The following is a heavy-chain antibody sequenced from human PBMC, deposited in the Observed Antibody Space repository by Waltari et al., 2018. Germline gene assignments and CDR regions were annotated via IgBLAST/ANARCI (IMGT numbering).Heavy chain of an antibody. CDR3: ARDTGGYDQPYYYYMDV. J-gene: IGHJ6*03. D-gene: IGHD5-12*01. V-gene: IGHV4-59*01. CDR1: GGSISSYY. CDR2: IYYSGST. Sequence: QVQLQESGPGLVKPSETLSLTCTVSGGSISSYYWSWIRQPPGKGLEWIVYIYYSGSTNYNPSLKRRVTISVDTSKNQFSLKLSSVTAADTAVYYCARDTGGYDQPYYYYMDVWGKGTTVTVSS.